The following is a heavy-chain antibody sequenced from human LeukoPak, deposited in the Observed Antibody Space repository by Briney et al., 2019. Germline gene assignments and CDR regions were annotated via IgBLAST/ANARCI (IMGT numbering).Heavy chain of an antibody. D-gene: IGHD3-3*01. CDR3: ARHLGFTIFGVVIRAKWFDP. V-gene: IGHV4-38-2*01. CDR2: IYHSGST. J-gene: IGHJ5*02. Sequence: SETLSLTCAVSGYSISSGYYWGWIRQPPGKGLEWIGSIYHSGSTYYNPSLKSRVTISVDTSKNQFSLKLSSVTAADTAVYYCARHLGFTIFGVVIRAKWFDPWAREPWSPSPQ. CDR1: GYSISSGYY.